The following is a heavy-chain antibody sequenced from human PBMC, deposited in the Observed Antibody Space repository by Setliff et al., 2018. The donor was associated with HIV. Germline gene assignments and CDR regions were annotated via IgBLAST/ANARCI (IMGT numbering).Heavy chain of an antibody. CDR3: ARDRSNWNYGKNYMDV. CDR2: IDDSGST. J-gene: IGHJ6*03. D-gene: IGHD1-7*01. V-gene: IGHV4-59*12. Sequence: PSETLSLTCTVSGDSITSNYWTWIRQPPGKGLEWIGYIDDSGSTKYNPSLDSRVSITVDTSKNQFSLKLSSVTAADTAVYYCARDRSNWNYGKNYMDVWGKGTTVTVSS. CDR1: GDSITSNY.